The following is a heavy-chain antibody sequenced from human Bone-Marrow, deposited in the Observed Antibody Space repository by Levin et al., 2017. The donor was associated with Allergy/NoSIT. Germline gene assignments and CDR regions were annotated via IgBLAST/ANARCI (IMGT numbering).Heavy chain of an antibody. CDR1: GDSMSSGDDY. Sequence: SQTLSLTCTVSGDSMSSGDDYWSWIRQPPGKGLEWIGYIYYSGSTYHNPSLKSRVIMSVDTSKNHFSLKLGSATAADTAVYYCARCSGGTCYSGVDSWGQGTLVTVSS. D-gene: IGHD2-15*01. CDR2: IYYSGST. CDR3: ARCSGGTCYSGVDS. J-gene: IGHJ4*02. V-gene: IGHV4-30-4*01.